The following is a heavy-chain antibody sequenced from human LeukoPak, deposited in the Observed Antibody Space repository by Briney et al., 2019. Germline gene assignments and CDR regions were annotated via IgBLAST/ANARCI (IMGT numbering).Heavy chain of an antibody. CDR2: ISHEGDS. V-gene: IGHV4-34*01. D-gene: IGHD1-7*01. Sequence: PSETLSLTCAVYGVPLRGYYWSWIRQSPERGLEWIGEISHEGDSIYNPSLKSRVTLSVDMSKNQFSLKLRSVTAADTAVYYCARGRNYVSDYYFDVWGKGTTVIVSS. CDR1: GVPLRGYY. J-gene: IGHJ6*03. CDR3: ARGRNYVSDYYFDV.